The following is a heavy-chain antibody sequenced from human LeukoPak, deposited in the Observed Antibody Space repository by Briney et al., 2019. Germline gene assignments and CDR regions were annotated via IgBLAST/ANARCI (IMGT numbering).Heavy chain of an antibody. V-gene: IGHV5-51*01. J-gene: IGHJ3*02. Sequence: GESLKISCKGSGYSFTSYWIGWVRQMPGKGLEWMGIIYPGDSDTRYSPSFQGQVNISADKSISTAYLQWSSLKASDTAMYYCARRGYCSSTSCSDAFDIWGQGTMVTVSS. CDR1: GYSFTSYW. CDR2: IYPGDSDT. D-gene: IGHD2-2*01. CDR3: ARRGYCSSTSCSDAFDI.